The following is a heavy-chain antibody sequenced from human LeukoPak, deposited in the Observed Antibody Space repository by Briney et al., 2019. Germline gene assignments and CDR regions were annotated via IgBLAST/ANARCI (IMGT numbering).Heavy chain of an antibody. Sequence: PGGSLRLSCAASGFTFSSYEMNWIGQAPGKGLEWISYISNRGSSKHYADSVKGRFTISRDNAKNSLYLQMNSLRAEDTAVYYCANFLLDPYCSGGSCYSDYYYYMDVWGKGTTVTISS. J-gene: IGHJ6*03. CDR3: ANFLLDPYCSGGSCYSDYYYYMDV. V-gene: IGHV3-48*03. D-gene: IGHD2-15*01. CDR1: GFTFSSYE. CDR2: ISNRGSSK.